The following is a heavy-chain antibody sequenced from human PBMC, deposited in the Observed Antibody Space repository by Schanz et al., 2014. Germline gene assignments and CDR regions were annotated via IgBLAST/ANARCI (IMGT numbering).Heavy chain of an antibody. D-gene: IGHD6-13*01. J-gene: IGHJ4*02. V-gene: IGHV3-48*01. CDR1: EFSFSSFG. Sequence: EVQLLESGGGLVQPRGSLRLSCAASEFSFSSFGMNWVRQAPGKGLEWVSYISSSSSTIYYADSVKGRFTISRDNAKTTVNLQMNSLRAQHTAVYYSAKEKEEVAADGSFFDYWGQGTLVTVSS. CDR3: AKEKEEVAADGSFFDY. CDR2: ISSSSSTI.